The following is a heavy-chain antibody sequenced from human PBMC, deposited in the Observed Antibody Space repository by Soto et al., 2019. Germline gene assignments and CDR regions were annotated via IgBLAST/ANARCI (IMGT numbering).Heavy chain of an antibody. Sequence: QITLKESGPTLVKPTQTLTLTCTFSGFSLSTSGVGVGWIRQPPGKALEWLAIIYWDDEKRYSPSLKTRLTVTKDTSKNPVVLTMTNVDPVDTATYYCAHRAYFDSGKRFVYWGQGTLVSVSS. J-gene: IGHJ4*02. CDR2: IYWDDEK. V-gene: IGHV2-5*02. CDR1: GFSLSTSGVG. D-gene: IGHD3-10*01. CDR3: AHRAYFDSGKRFVY.